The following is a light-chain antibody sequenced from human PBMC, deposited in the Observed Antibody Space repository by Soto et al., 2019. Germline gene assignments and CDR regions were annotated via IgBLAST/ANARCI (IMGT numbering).Light chain of an antibody. CDR3: QQYNKWPAIN. CDR1: ERVITN. V-gene: IGKV3-15*01. Sequence: EIVMTQSPATLSVSPGERVTLSCGASERVITNLAWYRQKPGQGPRLLIYGASTRAAGNPTRFSGSGSGTDFTLTISSLQPEHFAVYYCQQYNKWPAINFGQGTRLVIK. J-gene: IGKJ5*01. CDR2: GAS.